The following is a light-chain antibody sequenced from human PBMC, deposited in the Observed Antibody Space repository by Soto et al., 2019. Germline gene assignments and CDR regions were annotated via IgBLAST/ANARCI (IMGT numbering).Light chain of an antibody. J-gene: IGLJ1*01. V-gene: IGLV2-14*02. CDR3: SSYTSSTSYV. CDR2: DVS. CDR1: SRDIGTSNL. Sequence: QSVLTQPASVSGSPGQSITISCTGTSRDIGTSNLVSWYQQYPGKAPKLMIYDVSNRPSGVSYRFSGSKSGNTASLTISGLQAEDEADYYCSSYTSSTSYVFGTGTKVTVL.